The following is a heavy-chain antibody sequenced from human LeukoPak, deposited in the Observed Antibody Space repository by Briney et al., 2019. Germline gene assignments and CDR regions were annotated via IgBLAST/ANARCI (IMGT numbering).Heavy chain of an antibody. CDR1: GGSISSGSYY. D-gene: IGHD5-24*01. CDR2: IYTSGST. Sequence: PSETLSLTCTVSGGSISSGSYYWSWIRQPAGKGLEWIGRIYTSGSTNYNPSLKSRVTISVDTSKNQFSLKLSSVTAADTAVYYCARVNRGRWLQSWAFDYWGQGTLITVSS. V-gene: IGHV4-61*02. CDR3: ARVNRGRWLQSWAFDY. J-gene: IGHJ4*02.